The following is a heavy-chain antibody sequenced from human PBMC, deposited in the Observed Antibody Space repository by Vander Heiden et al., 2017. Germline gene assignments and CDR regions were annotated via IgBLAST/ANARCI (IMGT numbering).Heavy chain of an antibody. Sequence: EVQLVESGGGLVKPGGSLRLSCAASGFTFSSYSMNGGGQAAGKGVEWVSSISSSSSYIYYADSVKGRFTLSRDNAKNSLNLQMNSLRVEDTAVYYCASVRYSGNYYFDYWGQGILVTVSS. CDR2: ISSSSSYI. D-gene: IGHD1-26*01. CDR1: GFTFSSYS. CDR3: ASVRYSGNYYFDY. J-gene: IGHJ4*02. V-gene: IGHV3-21*04.